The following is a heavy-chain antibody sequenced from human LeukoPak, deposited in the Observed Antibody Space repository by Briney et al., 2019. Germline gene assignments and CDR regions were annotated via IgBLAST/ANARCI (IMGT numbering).Heavy chain of an antibody. J-gene: IGHJ4*02. CDR1: GFTFSSYA. D-gene: IGHD3-22*01. V-gene: IGHV3-30-3*01. CDR2: ISYDGSNK. CDR3: ARDRMDYYDSSGYFDY. Sequence: GGSLRLSCAASGFTFSSYAMHWARQAPGKGLEWVAVISYDGSNKYYADSVKGRFTISRDNSKNTLYLQMNSLRAEDTAVYYCARDRMDYYDSSGYFDYWGQGTLVTVSS.